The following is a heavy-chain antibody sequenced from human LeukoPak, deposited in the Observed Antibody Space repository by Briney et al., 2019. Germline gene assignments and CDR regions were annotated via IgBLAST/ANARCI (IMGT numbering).Heavy chain of an antibody. Sequence: SETLSLTCTVSGGSISSYYWSWIRQPPGKGLECIGYIYNSGSTNYNPSLKSRVSISVDTSKNQFSLKLSSVTAADTAVYYCARSAIDAFDIWGQGTMVSVSS. CDR1: GGSISSYY. J-gene: IGHJ3*02. D-gene: IGHD6-25*01. CDR3: ARSAIDAFDI. CDR2: IYNSGST. V-gene: IGHV4-59*08.